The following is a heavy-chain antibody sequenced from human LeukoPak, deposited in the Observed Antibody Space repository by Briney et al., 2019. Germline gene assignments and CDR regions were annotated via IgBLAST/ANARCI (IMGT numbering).Heavy chain of an antibody. CDR2: IYYSGST. D-gene: IGHD3-16*02. V-gene: IGHV4-39*07. CDR3: ARSYDYVWGSYRLAPFDY. Sequence: PSETLSLTCTVSGGSISSSSYYWGWIRQPPGKGLEWIGSIYYSGSTYYDPSLKSRVTISVDTSKNQFSLKLSSVTAADTAVYYCARSYDYVWGSYRLAPFDYWGQGTLVTVSS. CDR1: GGSISSSSYY. J-gene: IGHJ4*02.